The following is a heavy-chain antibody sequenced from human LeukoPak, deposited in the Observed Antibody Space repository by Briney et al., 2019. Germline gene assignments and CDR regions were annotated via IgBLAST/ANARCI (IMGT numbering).Heavy chain of an antibody. D-gene: IGHD2-2*01. V-gene: IGHV1-8*01. J-gene: IGHJ5*02. Sequence: AAVKVSCKASGYTFTSYDIDWVRQATGQGLEWMGWMNPNSGNTGYAQKFQGRVTMTRNTSISTAYMELSSLRSEDTAVYYCARGRQRDSPGYCSSTSCYGVDPWGQGTLVTVSS. CDR3: ARGRQRDSPGYCSSTSCYGVDP. CDR1: GYTFTSYD. CDR2: MNPNSGNT.